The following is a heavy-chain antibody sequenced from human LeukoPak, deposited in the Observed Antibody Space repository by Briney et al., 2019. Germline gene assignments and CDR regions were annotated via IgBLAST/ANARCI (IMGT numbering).Heavy chain of an antibody. CDR3: ARVSSYGSGSIYSTFYYGMDV. Sequence: SQTLSLTCAISGDSVSSNSAALYWIRQSPSRGLEWLGRTYYRSKCYNDYAVSVKTRINICPDPSKNQFSLQLNSVPPEHTAVYYCARVSSYGSGSIYSTFYYGMDVWGKATTVTVSS. CDR2: TYYRSKCYN. V-gene: IGHV6-1*01. J-gene: IGHJ6*04. D-gene: IGHD3-10*01. CDR1: GDSVSSNSAA.